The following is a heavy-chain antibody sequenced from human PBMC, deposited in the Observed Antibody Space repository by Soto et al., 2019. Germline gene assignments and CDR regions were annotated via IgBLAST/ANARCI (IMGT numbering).Heavy chain of an antibody. D-gene: IGHD6-19*01. CDR2: ITSSCSAV. CDR3: AKDRVAVAGTPPLGYYYEYGMDV. J-gene: IGHJ6*02. Sequence: PGGSLRLSCGPSRFTFSGSSMTWVRHSPGKCLEXVSSITSSCSAVPHAASVRGRFTMSREXSKKMLYLQMNSLRAEDTAVYYCAKDRVAVAGTPPLGYYYEYGMDVWGQGTTVTVSS. V-gene: IGHV3-23*01. CDR1: RFTFSGSS.